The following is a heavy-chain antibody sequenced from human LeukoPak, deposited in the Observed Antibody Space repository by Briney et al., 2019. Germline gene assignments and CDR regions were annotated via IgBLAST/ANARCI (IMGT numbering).Heavy chain of an antibody. J-gene: IGHJ4*02. CDR2: MNPNSGNT. CDR1: GYPFTSYD. D-gene: IGHD3-22*01. CDR3: ARVVHYYDSSGYYGY. V-gene: IGHV1-8*03. Sequence: ASVKVSCQASGYPFTSYDINWVRPATGQGLEWMGWMNPNSGNTGYAQKLQGRVTITRNTSISTAYMELSSLRSEDTAVYYCARVVHYYDSSGYYGYWGQGTLVTVSS.